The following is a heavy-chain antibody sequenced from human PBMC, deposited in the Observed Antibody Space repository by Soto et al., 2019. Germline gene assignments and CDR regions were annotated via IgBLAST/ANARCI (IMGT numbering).Heavy chain of an antibody. V-gene: IGHV4-38-2*01. J-gene: IGHJ5*02. CDR3: ARVGPWVPYYYDSSPYTFENWFDP. D-gene: IGHD3-22*01. CDR1: GYSISRGYY. Sequence: SETRSRTCAVSGYSISRGYYWCFLRQPPGKGLECIGSIYHGGSTYYNPSLNSRVTFSIDMTNNHVSLILNSVTAADTAVYYCARVGPWVPYYYDSSPYTFENWFDPWGQGTLVTVSS. CDR2: IYHGGST.